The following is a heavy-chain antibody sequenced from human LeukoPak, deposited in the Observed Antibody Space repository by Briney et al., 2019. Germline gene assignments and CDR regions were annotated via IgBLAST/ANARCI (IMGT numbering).Heavy chain of an antibody. CDR2: IYTSGST. CDR3: ARVGFDYYDSSGYSAFDI. D-gene: IGHD3-22*01. J-gene: IGHJ3*02. V-gene: IGHV4-4*07. CDR1: GGSISSYY. Sequence: KPSETLSLTCTVSGGSISSYYWSWIRQPAGKGLEWIGRIYTSGSTNYNPSLKSRVTMSVDTSKNQFSLKLSSVTAADTAVYYCARVGFDYYDSSGYSAFDIWGQGTMVTVSS.